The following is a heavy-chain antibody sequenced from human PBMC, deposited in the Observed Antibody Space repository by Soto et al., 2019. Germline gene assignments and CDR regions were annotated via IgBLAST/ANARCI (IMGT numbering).Heavy chain of an antibody. CDR3: AKGGDYDLDFDS. CDR2: ISGAGDSP. J-gene: IGHJ4*02. V-gene: IGHV3-23*01. D-gene: IGHD4-17*01. Sequence: GGSLRLSCAASGFTFSSYSMNWVRQAPGKGLEWVSSISGAGDSPFYADSVKGRFTISRDNSNNMLYLQINGLRAEDTAMYYCAKGGDYDLDFDSWGQGTPVTVSS. CDR1: GFTFSSYS.